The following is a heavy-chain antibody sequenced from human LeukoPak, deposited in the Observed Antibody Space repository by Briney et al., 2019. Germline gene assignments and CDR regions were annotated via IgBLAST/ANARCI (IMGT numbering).Heavy chain of an antibody. CDR1: GFSLSDFG. CDR3: AIGGLTTIDY. J-gene: IGHJ4*02. D-gene: IGHD2-21*02. V-gene: IGHV3-30*03. CDR2: MSSDERNQ. Sequence: GGSLRLSCAASGFSLSDFGTHWVRQAPGKGLEWVAVMSSDERNQYYADSVQGRFILSRDNSRNTLFLQMNSLRVEDTAVYYCAIGGLTTIDYWGQGTLVAVSS.